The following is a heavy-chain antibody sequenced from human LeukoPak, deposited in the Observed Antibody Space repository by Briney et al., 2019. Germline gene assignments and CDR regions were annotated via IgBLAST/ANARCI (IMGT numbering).Heavy chain of an antibody. Sequence: PSETLSVTCAVYGGSFSSHYWSCIRQPPGKGLEWIGEINHSGSTNYNPSLKSRVTISVDTSKNQFSLKLSSVTAADTAVYYCARLRSYYYDSSGYYDRSDYFDYWGQGTLVTVSS. D-gene: IGHD3-22*01. CDR1: GGSFSSHY. CDR2: INHSGST. CDR3: ARLRSYYYDSSGYYDRSDYFDY. V-gene: IGHV4-34*01. J-gene: IGHJ4*02.